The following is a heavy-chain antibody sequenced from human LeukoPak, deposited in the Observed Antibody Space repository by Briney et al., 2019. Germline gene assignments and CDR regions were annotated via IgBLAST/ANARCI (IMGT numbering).Heavy chain of an antibody. CDR2: IYTRGST. D-gene: IGHD3-16*01. V-gene: IGHV4-4*07. CDR1: GGSINNYY. Sequence: SETLSLTCTVSGGSINNYYWSWIRQPAGKGLEWIGRIYTRGSTNYNPSLKSRVTISVDTSKNQFSLKLSSVTAADTAVYYCARGTRRGGDFDYWGQGTLVTVSS. CDR3: ARGTRRGGDFDY. J-gene: IGHJ4*02.